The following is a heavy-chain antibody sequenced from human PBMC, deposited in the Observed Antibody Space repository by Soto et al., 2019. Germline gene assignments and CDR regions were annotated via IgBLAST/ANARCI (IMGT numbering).Heavy chain of an antibody. CDR3: AKYIGIAAVTRGAFDI. CDR1: GFTFSSYA. Sequence: GGSLRLSCVASGFTFSSYAMSWVRQAPGKGLEWVSAISGSGGSTYYADSVKGRFTISRDNSKNTLYLQMNSLRAEDTAVYYCAKYIGIAAVTRGAFDIWGQGTMVTVSS. J-gene: IGHJ3*02. D-gene: IGHD6-13*01. CDR2: ISGSGGST. V-gene: IGHV3-23*01.